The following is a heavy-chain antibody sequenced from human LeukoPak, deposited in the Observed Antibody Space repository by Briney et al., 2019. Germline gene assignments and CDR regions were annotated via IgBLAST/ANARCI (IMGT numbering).Heavy chain of an antibody. CDR1: GGSISSYY. V-gene: IGHV4-59*08. J-gene: IGHJ4*02. CDR2: GHYTGST. D-gene: IGHD4-23*01. CDR3: ATRNYGGNSEYFDF. Sequence: SETLSLTCTVSGGSISSYYWSWIRQPPGKGLEWIGYGHYTGSTNYNPSLKSRVTISVDTSKSQFSLKLISVTAADTAVYYCATRNYGGNSEYFDFWGQGALVTVSS.